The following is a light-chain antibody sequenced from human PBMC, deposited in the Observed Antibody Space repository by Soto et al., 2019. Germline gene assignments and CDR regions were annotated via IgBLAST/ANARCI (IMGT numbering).Light chain of an antibody. J-gene: IGLJ1*01. CDR3: LSYKTDNTFV. V-gene: IGLV2-14*01. CDR1: SSDIGASHF. CDR2: EAT. Sequence: QSALTQPASVSGSPGQSITVSCTGTSSDIGASHFVSWYQHLPGRAPKVIIYEATNRPSGVSDRFSGSKAGNTASLTISGLQADDEAEYFCLSYKTDNTFVFGTGTKVTVL.